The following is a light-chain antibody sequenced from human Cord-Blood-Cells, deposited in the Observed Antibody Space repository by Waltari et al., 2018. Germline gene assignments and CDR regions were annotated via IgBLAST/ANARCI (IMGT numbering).Light chain of an antibody. J-gene: IGLJ2*01. Sequence: QSVLTQPPSVSGAPGQRVTIAPPRSRSTLGAGSAVHWDQQLPGTAPKLLNYGNSNRPSGVPDRVSGSKSGTSASLAITGLQAEDEADYYCQSYDSSLSGVVFGGGTKLTVL. V-gene: IGLV1-40*01. CDR2: GNS. CDR3: QSYDSSLSGVV. CDR1: RSTLGAGSA.